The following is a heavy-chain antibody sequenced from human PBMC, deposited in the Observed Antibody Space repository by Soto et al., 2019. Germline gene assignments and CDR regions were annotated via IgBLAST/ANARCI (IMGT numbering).Heavy chain of an antibody. J-gene: IGHJ6*02. Sequence: SETLSLTCAVFSASLGDHYLAWIRQSPGKGLEWIGEVHPSGSTDYNPSLKSRLTLSLDTYKNQFSQKVAPVTAADTDVYFCARGKLSGYRFGPRNFFFYGLDVWGPGTTVTVFS. V-gene: IGHV4-34*01. CDR3: ARGKLSGYRFGPRNFFFYGLDV. CDR1: SASLGDHY. D-gene: IGHD5-12*01. CDR2: VHPSGST.